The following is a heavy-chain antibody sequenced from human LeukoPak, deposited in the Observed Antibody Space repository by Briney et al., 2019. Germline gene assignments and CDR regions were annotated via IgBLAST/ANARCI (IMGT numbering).Heavy chain of an antibody. Sequence: PSETLSLTCTVSGGSVSSGSYYWSWIRQPPGKGLEWIGYIYYSGSTNYNPSLKSRVTIPVDTSKNQFSLKLSSVTAADTAVYYCVRGRGYRLKNWFDPWGQGTLVTVSS. V-gene: IGHV4-61*01. J-gene: IGHJ5*02. CDR1: GGSVSSGSYY. CDR2: IYYSGST. D-gene: IGHD5-18*01. CDR3: VRGRGYRLKNWFDP.